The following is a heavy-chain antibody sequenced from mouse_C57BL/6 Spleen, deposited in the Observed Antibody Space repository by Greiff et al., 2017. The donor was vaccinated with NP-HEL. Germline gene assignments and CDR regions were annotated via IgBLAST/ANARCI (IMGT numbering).Heavy chain of an antibody. J-gene: IGHJ1*03. Sequence: QVQLQQPGAELVKPGASVKMSCKASGYTFTSYWITWVKRRPGQGLEWIGDIYPGSGSTNYNEKFKSKATLTVDTSSSTAYMQISSLTSEDSAVYYCARYPIGTTVVDWYFDVWGTGTTVTVSS. V-gene: IGHV1-55*01. CDR2: IYPGSGST. D-gene: IGHD1-1*01. CDR3: ARYPIGTTVVDWYFDV. CDR1: GYTFTSYW.